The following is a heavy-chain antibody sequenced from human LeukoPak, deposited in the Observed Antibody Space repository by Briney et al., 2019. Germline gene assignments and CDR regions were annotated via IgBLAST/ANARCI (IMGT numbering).Heavy chain of an antibody. CDR3: ARDGHDFWSGYGSYNWFDP. Sequence: ASVKVSCKASGYTFTGYYMHWVRQAPGQGLEWMGWINPNSGGTNYAQKFQGWVTMTRDTSISTAYMELSRLRSDDTAVYYCARDGHDFWSGYGSYNWFDPGAREPWSPSPQ. J-gene: IGHJ5*02. CDR1: GYTFTGYY. CDR2: INPNSGGT. V-gene: IGHV1-2*04. D-gene: IGHD3-3*01.